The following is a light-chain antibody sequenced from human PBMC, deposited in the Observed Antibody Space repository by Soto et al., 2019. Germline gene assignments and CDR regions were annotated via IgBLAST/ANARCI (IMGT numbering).Light chain of an antibody. CDR3: GSYTSTDTPFV. J-gene: IGLJ1*01. CDR1: STDVGGYNY. CDR2: EVS. V-gene: IGLV2-14*01. Sequence: QSVLAQPSSVSGSPGQSITISCTVTSTDVGGYNYVSWYQHHPGKGPKLIIYEVSNRPSGVSDRFSGSKSGNKASLIISNLEAEDESDYYCGSYTSTDTPFVFGTGTKVTLL.